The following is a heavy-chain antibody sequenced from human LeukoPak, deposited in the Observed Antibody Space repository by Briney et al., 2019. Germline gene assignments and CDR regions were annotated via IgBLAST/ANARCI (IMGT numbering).Heavy chain of an antibody. D-gene: IGHD6-13*01. CDR3: ARVGYSSSWYKADAFDI. CDR1: GFTFSSYE. J-gene: IGHJ3*02. CDR2: ISSSGSPI. V-gene: IGHV3-48*03. Sequence: GALRLSGAASGFTFSSYEMNWVRQAPGKGLEWVSYISSSGSPIYYAASVKGRFTISRDNAKNSLYLHMNSLRAEDTAVYYCARVGYSSSWYKADAFDIWGQGTMVTVSS.